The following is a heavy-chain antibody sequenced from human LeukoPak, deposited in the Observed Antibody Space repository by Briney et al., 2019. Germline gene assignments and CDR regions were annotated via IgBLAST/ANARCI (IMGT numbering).Heavy chain of an antibody. V-gene: IGHV3-23*01. J-gene: IGHJ4*02. Sequence: GGSLRLSCAASGFTFSSYAMSWVRQAPGKGLEWVSTISGSGGSTYYADSVKGRFTISRDNSKNTLYLQMNSLRAEDTAVYYCAKVGGGYQLLYDYFDYWGQGTLVTVSS. D-gene: IGHD2-2*02. CDR1: GFTFSSYA. CDR2: ISGSGGST. CDR3: AKVGGGYQLLYDYFDY.